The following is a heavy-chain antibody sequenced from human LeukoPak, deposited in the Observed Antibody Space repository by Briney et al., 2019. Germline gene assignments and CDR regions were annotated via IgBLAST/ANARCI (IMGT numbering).Heavy chain of an antibody. D-gene: IGHD6-13*01. J-gene: IGHJ4*02. CDR1: GFTFSSYA. V-gene: IGHV3-23*01. CDR2: ISGSGGTT. Sequence: PGGSLRLSCAASGFTFSSYAMSWVRQAPGKGLEWVSAISGSGGTTYYADSVKGRFTISRDNSKNTLYLEMNSLRAEDTALYYCARVLRLYSRTGGFDYWGQGTLVTVSS. CDR3: ARVLRLYSRTGGFDY.